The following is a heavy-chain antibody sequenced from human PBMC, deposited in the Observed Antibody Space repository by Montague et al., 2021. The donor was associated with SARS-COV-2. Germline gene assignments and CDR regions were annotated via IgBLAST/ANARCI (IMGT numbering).Heavy chain of an antibody. CDR2: INHSGST. J-gene: IGHJ6*02. D-gene: IGHD3-10*01. V-gene: IGHV4-34*01. CDR3: ARGRRILLWFGELLSGGDYYGRDV. CDR1: GRSFSGYY. Sequence: SETLSLTCAVYGRSFSGYYWSWIRQPPGKGLEWIGEINHSGSTNYNPSLKSRVTISVDTSKNQFSLKLSSVTAADTAVYYCARGRRILLWFGELLSGGDYYGRDVWGQGTTVTVSS.